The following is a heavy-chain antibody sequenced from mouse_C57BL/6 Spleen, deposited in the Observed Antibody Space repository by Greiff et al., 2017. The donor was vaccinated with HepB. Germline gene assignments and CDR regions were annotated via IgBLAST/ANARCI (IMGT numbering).Heavy chain of an antibody. CDR2: ISYSGST. J-gene: IGHJ1*03. V-gene: IGHV3-1*01. CDR1: GYSITSGYD. CDR3: ARGCYGSSHWYFDV. Sequence: EVKLQESGPGMVKPSQSLSLTCTVTGYSITSGYDWHWIRHFPGNKLEWMGYISYSGSTNYNPFFKSRISITHDTSKNHFFLKLNSVTTEDTATYYCARGCYGSSHWYFDVWGTGTTVTVSS. D-gene: IGHD1-1*01.